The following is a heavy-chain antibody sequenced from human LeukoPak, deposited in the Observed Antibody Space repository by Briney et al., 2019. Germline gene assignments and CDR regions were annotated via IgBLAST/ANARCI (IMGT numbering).Heavy chain of an antibody. V-gene: IGHV3-21*01. Sequence: GGSLRLSCAASGFTFSSYSMNWVRQAPGKGLEWVSSISSSSSYIYYADSVKGRFTISRDNAKNSLYLQLNSLRAEDTAVYYCARGRGGWYSTLLDYWGQGTLVTVSS. J-gene: IGHJ4*02. CDR1: GFTFSSYS. CDR2: ISSSSSYI. D-gene: IGHD2-21*02. CDR3: ARGRGGWYSTLLDY.